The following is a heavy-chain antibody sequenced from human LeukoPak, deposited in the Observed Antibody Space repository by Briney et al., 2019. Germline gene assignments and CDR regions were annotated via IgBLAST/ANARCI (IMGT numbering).Heavy chain of an antibody. J-gene: IGHJ4*02. Sequence: GGSLRLSCAASGFTFSSYGMHWVRQAPGKGLEWVAFIRYDGSNKYYADSVKGRFTISRDNSKNTLYLQMNSLRAEDTAVYYCAKDVRYCSGGSCYSIGMGYFDYWGQGTLVIVSS. D-gene: IGHD2-15*01. V-gene: IGHV3-30*02. CDR2: IRYDGSNK. CDR1: GFTFSSYG. CDR3: AKDVRYCSGGSCYSIGMGYFDY.